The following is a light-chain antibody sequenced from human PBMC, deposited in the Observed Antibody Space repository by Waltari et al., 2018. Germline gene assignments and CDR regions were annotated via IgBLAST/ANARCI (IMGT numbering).Light chain of an antibody. Sequence: QSALTQPASVSGSPGQSITISCTGTSSDVGSNNLVYWYQQHPGKAPKPMIYEGSKRPSGVSIRFSGSKSGNTASLTISGLQAEDEADYYCCSYAGSSTYVFGTGTKFTVL. V-gene: IGLV2-23*01. J-gene: IGLJ1*01. CDR2: EGS. CDR3: CSYAGSSTYV. CDR1: SSDVGSNNL.